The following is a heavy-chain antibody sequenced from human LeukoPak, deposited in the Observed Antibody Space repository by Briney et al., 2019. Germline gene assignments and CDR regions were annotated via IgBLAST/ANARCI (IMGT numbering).Heavy chain of an antibody. CDR2: IYSGGST. J-gene: IGHJ4*02. D-gene: IGHD1-26*01. Sequence: GGSLRLSCAASGFTVSSNYMSWVRQAPGKGLEWVSVIYSGGSTYYADSVKGQFTISRDNSKNALYLQMNSLRAEDTAVYYCARAVGARAYFDYWGQGTLVTVSS. V-gene: IGHV3-66*02. CDR1: GFTVSSNY. CDR3: ARAVGARAYFDY.